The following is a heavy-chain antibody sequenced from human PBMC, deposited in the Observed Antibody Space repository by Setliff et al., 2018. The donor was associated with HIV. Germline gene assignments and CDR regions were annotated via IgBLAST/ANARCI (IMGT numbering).Heavy chain of an antibody. J-gene: IGHJ3*02. V-gene: IGHV1-18*01. CDR1: GYTFTSYG. CDR3: ARVAWYYSFWSGLGDAFDI. D-gene: IGHD3-3*01. Sequence: ASVKVSCKASGYTFTSYGISWVRQAPGQGLEWMGWISAYSGNTNYAQKLQGRFTMTTDTSTSTAYMDLRSLRSDDTAVYYCARVAWYYSFWSGLGDAFDIWGQGTMVTVSS. CDR2: ISAYSGNT.